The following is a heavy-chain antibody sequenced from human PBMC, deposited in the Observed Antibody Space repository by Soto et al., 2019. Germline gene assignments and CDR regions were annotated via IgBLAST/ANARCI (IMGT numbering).Heavy chain of an antibody. CDR3: AREPSGWGVWYYGMDV. V-gene: IGHV4-30-4*01. CDR2: IYYSGST. J-gene: IGHJ6*02. CDR1: GGSISSGDYY. D-gene: IGHD3-10*01. Sequence: SETLSLTCTVSGGSISSGDYYWSWIRQPPGKGLEWIGYIYYSGSTYYNPSLKSRVTISVDTSKNQFSLKLSSVTAADTAVYYCAREPSGWGVWYYGMDVWGQGTKVTVS.